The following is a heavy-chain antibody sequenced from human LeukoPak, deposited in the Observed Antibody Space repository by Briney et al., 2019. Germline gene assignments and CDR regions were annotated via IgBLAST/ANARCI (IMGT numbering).Heavy chain of an antibody. CDR2: INHSGST. Sequence: SETLSLTCTVSGGSISSYYWSWIRQPPGKGLEWIGEINHSGSTNYNPSLKSRVTISVDTSKNQFSLKLSSVTAADTAVYYCAINHRIAVAGLDYWGQGTLVTVSS. J-gene: IGHJ4*02. D-gene: IGHD6-19*01. CDR3: AINHRIAVAGLDY. V-gene: IGHV4-34*01. CDR1: GGSISSYY.